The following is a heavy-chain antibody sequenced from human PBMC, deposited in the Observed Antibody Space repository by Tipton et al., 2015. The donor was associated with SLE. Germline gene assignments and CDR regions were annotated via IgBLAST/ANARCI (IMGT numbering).Heavy chain of an antibody. V-gene: IGHV3-74*01. CDR2: VNSDGSST. Sequence: SLRLSCAASGFTFSSYWMHWVRQAPGKGLVWVSRVNSDGSSTSYADSVKGRFTISRDNAKNTLYLQMNSLRAEDTAVYYCAKETPWVGVFDYWGQGTLVTVSS. CDR3: AKETPWVGVFDY. J-gene: IGHJ4*02. CDR1: GFTFSSYW. D-gene: IGHD1-26*01.